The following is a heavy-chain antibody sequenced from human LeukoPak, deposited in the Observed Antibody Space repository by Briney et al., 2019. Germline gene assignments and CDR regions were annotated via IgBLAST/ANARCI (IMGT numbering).Heavy chain of an antibody. CDR1: GGSISSGGYY. CDR3: ARDSDYYGSGSHDGMDV. V-gene: IGHV4-31*03. D-gene: IGHD3-10*01. CDR2: IYYSGST. J-gene: IGHJ6*02. Sequence: SQTLSLTCTVSGGSISSGGYYWSWIRQHPGKGLEWIGYIYYSGSTYYNPSLESRVTISVDTSKNQFSLKLSSVTAADTAVYYCARDSDYYGSGSHDGMDVWGQGTTVTVSS.